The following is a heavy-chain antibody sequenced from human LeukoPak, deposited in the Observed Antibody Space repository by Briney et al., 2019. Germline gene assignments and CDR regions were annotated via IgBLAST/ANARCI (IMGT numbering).Heavy chain of an antibody. CDR1: GGSISSSNYY. J-gene: IGHJ4*02. Sequence: PSQTLSLTCSVSGGSISSSNYYWSWIRQPAGKGLEWIGRIYTSGSTNYNPSLKSRVTISVDTSKNQFSLKLSSVTAADTAVYYCAREGGIVVVPAAIRYFDYWGQGTLVTVSS. D-gene: IGHD2-2*01. V-gene: IGHV4-61*02. CDR3: AREGGIVVVPAAIRYFDY. CDR2: IYTSGST.